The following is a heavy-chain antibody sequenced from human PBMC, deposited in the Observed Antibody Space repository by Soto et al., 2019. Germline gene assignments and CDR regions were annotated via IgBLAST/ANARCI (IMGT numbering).Heavy chain of an antibody. D-gene: IGHD6-13*01. CDR2: ISGSGGST. CDR3: AKARIAAAGAIDWFDP. Sequence: GGSPRLSCAASGFTFSSYAMSWVRQAPGKGLEWVSAISGSGGSTYYADSVKGRFTISRDNSKNTLYLQMNSLRAEDTAVYYCAKARIAAAGAIDWFDPWGQGTLVTVSS. V-gene: IGHV3-23*01. J-gene: IGHJ5*02. CDR1: GFTFSSYA.